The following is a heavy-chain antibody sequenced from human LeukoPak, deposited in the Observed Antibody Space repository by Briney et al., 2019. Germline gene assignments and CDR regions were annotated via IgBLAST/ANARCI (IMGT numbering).Heavy chain of an antibody. D-gene: IGHD5-12*01. J-gene: IGHJ4*02. CDR2: ISGSGGST. Sequence: GGSLRLSCAASGFTFSSYAMSWVRPAPGKGLQFVSAISGSGGSTYYADSVKGRFTISRDNSKNTLYLQMNSLRAEDTAVYYCAKDRSGYDHFDYWGQGTLVTVSS. CDR3: AKDRSGYDHFDY. CDR1: GFTFSSYA. V-gene: IGHV3-23*01.